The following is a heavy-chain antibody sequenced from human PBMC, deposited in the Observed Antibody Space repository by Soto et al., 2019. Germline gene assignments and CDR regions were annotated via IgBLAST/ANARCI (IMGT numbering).Heavy chain of an antibody. Sequence: EVQLVESGGGLVQPGGSLRLSCAASGLIFSDYHMDWVRQAPGKGLEWVGRIRSKANSYTTEYAASVKGRFTISRDDSKNSLYLQMNSLKTEDTAVYDCAVLSGWSGVSNDMDVWGQGTTVTVSS. J-gene: IGHJ6*02. V-gene: IGHV3-72*01. CDR2: IRSKANSYTT. D-gene: IGHD6-13*01. CDR1: GLIFSDYH. CDR3: AVLSGWSGVSNDMDV.